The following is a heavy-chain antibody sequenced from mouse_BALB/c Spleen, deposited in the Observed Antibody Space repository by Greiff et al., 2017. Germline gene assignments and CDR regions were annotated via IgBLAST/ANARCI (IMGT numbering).Heavy chain of an antibody. V-gene: IGHV5-17*02. D-gene: IGHD2-14*01. J-gene: IGHJ4*01. CDR3: ARYYRYDEGYAMDY. CDR1: GFTFSSFG. CDR2: ISSGSSTI. Sequence: DVKLVESGGGLVQPGGSRKLSCAASGFTFSSFGMHWVRQAPEKGLEWVAYISSGSSTIYYADTVKGRFTISRDNPKNTLFLQMTSLRSEDTAMYYCARYYRYDEGYAMDYWGQGTSGTVSS.